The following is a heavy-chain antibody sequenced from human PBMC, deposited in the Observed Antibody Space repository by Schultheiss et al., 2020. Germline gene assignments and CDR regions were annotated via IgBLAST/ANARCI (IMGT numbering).Heavy chain of an antibody. J-gene: IGHJ4*02. CDR1: GFTFSSYS. CDR2: ISSSSSTI. CDR3: ARDKANYYDSSGYSN. D-gene: IGHD3-22*01. Sequence: WGSLRLSCAASGFTFSSYSMNWVRQAPGKGLEWVSYISSSSSTIYYADSVKGRFTISRDNAKNSLYLQMNSLRAEDTAVYYCARDKANYYDSSGYSNWGQGPLGTVAS. V-gene: IGHV3-48*01.